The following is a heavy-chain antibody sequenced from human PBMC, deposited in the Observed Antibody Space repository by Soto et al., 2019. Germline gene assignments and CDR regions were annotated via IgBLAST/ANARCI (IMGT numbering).Heavy chain of an antibody. CDR3: SRRAPEGFDP. J-gene: IGHJ5*02. CDR2: ISYSGST. Sequence: SVTRSLTTTVSGCSIYSSSSYLGWIRQSPGRGLEWIASISYSGSTFYNPSLKSRVTIFVHTSKNEFSLKLSSVTAADTALYYCSRRAPEGFDPWGQGTLVTVSS. CDR1: GCSIYSSSSY. V-gene: IGHV4-39*01.